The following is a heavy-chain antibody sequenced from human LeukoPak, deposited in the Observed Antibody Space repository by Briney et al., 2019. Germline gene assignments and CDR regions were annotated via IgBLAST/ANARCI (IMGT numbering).Heavy chain of an antibody. Sequence: PGGSLRLSCAASGFAFSKYAMHWVRQAPGKGLEWVTIISDDGRSNYADSVESRFTISRDNYKNTLYLQMSSLRAEDTAVYYCASTSGYDFWDMGYWGQGTVVTVSS. D-gene: IGHD5-12*01. CDR2: ISDDGRS. CDR3: ASTSGYDFWDMGY. J-gene: IGHJ4*02. V-gene: IGHV3-30*04. CDR1: GFAFSKYA.